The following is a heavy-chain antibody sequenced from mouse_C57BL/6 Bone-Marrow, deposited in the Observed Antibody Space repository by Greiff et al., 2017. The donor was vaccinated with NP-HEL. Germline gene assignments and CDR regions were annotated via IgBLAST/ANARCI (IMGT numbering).Heavy chain of an antibody. CDR2: IHPNSGST. CDR1: GYTFTSYW. D-gene: IGHD3-2*02. CDR3: ARSAQATYYFDY. V-gene: IGHV1-64*01. Sequence: QVQLQQPGAELVKPGASVKLSCKASGYTFTSYWMHWVKQRPGQGLEWIGMIHPNSGSTNYNEKFKSKATLTVDKSSSTAYMQLSSLTSVDSAVYYCARSAQATYYFDYWGQGTTLTVSS. J-gene: IGHJ2*01.